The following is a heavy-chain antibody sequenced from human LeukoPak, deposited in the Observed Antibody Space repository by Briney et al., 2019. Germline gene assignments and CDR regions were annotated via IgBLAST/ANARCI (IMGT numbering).Heavy chain of an antibody. CDR1: GFTFNSYW. J-gene: IGHJ4*02. CDR3: ARDVRGSSWSTNPDD. D-gene: IGHD6-13*01. CDR2: IKSDGSST. Sequence: GGSLTLSCAASGFTFNSYWMHWLRQAPGKGLVGVSRIKSDGSSTRYADSVKGRFTISRDNAKETLYLQMDGLRAEDTAVYYCARDVRGSSWSTNPDDWGQGTLVTVSS. V-gene: IGHV3-74*01.